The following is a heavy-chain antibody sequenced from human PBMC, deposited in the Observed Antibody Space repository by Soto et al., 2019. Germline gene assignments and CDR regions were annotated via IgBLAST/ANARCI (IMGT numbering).Heavy chain of an antibody. J-gene: IGHJ4*02. CDR3: ARDLAKGGGSAGFDY. D-gene: IGHD1-26*01. Sequence: SVKVSCKASGGTFSSYAISWVRQAPGQGFEWMGWINPKSGGTKYPQKFQGRVTMTRDTSLSTVYMTLTRLTSDDTAVYYCARDLAKGGGSAGFDYWGQGTLVTVSS. CDR2: INPKSGGT. V-gene: IGHV1-2*02. CDR1: GGTFSSYA.